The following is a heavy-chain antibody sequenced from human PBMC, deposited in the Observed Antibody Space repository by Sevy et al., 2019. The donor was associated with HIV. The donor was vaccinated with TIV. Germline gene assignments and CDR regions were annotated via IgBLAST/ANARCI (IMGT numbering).Heavy chain of an antibody. Sequence: CLRLSCTASGFTFGDYCMSCVRQAPGKGLEWVAFLKSDVYGGTVDHAASVRGRFVISRDDSKTIAYLQMNDLKTDDTGVYYCTRWQAAQSIFDYWGQGVLLTVSS. CDR1: GFTFGDYC. V-gene: IGHV3-49*04. CDR3: TRWQAAQSIFDY. CDR2: LKSDVYGGTV. D-gene: IGHD6-13*01. J-gene: IGHJ4*02.